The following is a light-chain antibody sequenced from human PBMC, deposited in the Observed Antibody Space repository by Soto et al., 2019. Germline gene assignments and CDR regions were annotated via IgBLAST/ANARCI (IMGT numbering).Light chain of an antibody. CDR1: QSISSNF. Sequence: EIVLTQSPGTLSLSPGEGATLSCRASQSISSNFLAWYQQKPGQAPRLLIHGTSSRATGIPDRFSGSGSGTDFTLTISSLEPEDFAVYYCQHFGSSPRTFGQGTKVDIK. CDR2: GTS. J-gene: IGKJ1*01. V-gene: IGKV3-20*01. CDR3: QHFGSSPRT.